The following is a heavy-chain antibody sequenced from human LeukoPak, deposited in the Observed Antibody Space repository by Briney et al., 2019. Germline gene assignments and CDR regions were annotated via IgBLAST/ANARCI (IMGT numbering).Heavy chain of an antibody. CDR3: AKVRTDYGIYFDY. J-gene: IGHJ4*02. D-gene: IGHD4-17*01. Sequence: GGSLRLSCAASGFTFSSYAMTWVRQAPGKGLEWVSTISDSGARTNYADSAKGRFTISRDNSMNTLYLQMNSLRADDTAVYYCAKVRTDYGIYFDYWGQGTLVTVSS. V-gene: IGHV3-23*01. CDR1: GFTFSSYA. CDR2: ISDSGART.